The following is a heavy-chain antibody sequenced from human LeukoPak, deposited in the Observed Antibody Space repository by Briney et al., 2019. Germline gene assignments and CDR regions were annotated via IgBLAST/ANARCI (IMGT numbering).Heavy chain of an antibody. Sequence: GGSLRLSCAASGFTFSSYWMSWVRQAPGKGLERVANIKQDGSEKYYVDSVKGRFTISRDNAKNSLYLQMNSLRAEDKAVYYCAELGITMIGGVWGKGTTVTISS. V-gene: IGHV3-7*01. D-gene: IGHD3-10*02. CDR3: AELGITMIGGV. J-gene: IGHJ6*04. CDR2: IKQDGSEK. CDR1: GFTFSSYW.